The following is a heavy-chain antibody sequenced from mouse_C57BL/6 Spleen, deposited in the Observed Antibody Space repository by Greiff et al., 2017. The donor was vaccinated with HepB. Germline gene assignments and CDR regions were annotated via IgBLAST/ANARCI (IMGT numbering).Heavy chain of an antibody. CDR2: INPYNGGT. CDR1: GYTFTDYY. J-gene: IGHJ2*01. CDR3: ARSSEGFDY. V-gene: IGHV1-19*01. D-gene: IGHD6-1*01. Sequence: DVQLQESGPVLVKPGASVKMSCKASGYTFTDYYMNWVKQSHGKSLEWIGVINPYNGGTSYNQKFKGKATLTVDKSSSTAYMELNSLTSEDSAVYYCARSSEGFDYWGQGTTLTVSS.